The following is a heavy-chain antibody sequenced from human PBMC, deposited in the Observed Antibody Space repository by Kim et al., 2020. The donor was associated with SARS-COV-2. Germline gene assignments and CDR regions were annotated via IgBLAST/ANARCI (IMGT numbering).Heavy chain of an antibody. Sequence: GGSLRLSCEASGYIFSASAIHWVRQASGKGLEWVGRIRSQGKNFATTYGASVTGRFTISRDDSKNVAYLQMNNLKVEDTAVYYCARRFDNSGHYGLDVWGQGTTVTVSS. CDR2: IRSQGKNFAT. CDR3: ARRFDNSGHYGLDV. J-gene: IGHJ6*02. CDR1: GYIFSASA. D-gene: IGHD3-22*01. V-gene: IGHV3-73*01.